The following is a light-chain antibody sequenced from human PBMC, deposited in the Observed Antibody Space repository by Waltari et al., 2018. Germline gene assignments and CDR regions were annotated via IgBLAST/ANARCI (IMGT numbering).Light chain of an antibody. CDR1: ESVNTY. CDR2: DAS. J-gene: IGKJ2*01. V-gene: IGKV3-11*01. CDR3: QQRMNRPPRYT. Sequence: EIVLTQSPATLSLSPGETATLSCRARESVNTYLAWYQQKPGQAPRLLIYDASDRSTGIPARFSGSGFGTDFTLTISSLEPEDFAVYYCQQRMNRPPRYTFGRGTKLEI.